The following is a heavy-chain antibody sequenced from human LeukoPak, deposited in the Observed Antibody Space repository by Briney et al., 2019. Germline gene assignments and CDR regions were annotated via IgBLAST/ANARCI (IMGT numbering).Heavy chain of an antibody. D-gene: IGHD4-23*01. V-gene: IGHV3-30*02. J-gene: IGHJ5*02. CDR1: GFTFSDYY. CDR2: IRYDGSNK. Sequence: GGSLRLSCAASGFTFSDYYMSWIRQAPGKGLEWVAFIRYDGSNKYYADSVKGRFTISRDNSKNTLYLQMNSLRAEDTAVYYCAKDYGGNSNWFDPWGQGTLVTVSS. CDR3: AKDYGGNSNWFDP.